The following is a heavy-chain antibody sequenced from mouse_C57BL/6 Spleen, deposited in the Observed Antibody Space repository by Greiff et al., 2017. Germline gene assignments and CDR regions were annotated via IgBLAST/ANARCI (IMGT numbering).Heavy chain of an antibody. D-gene: IGHD2-3*01. Sequence: EVKVVESGGGLVKPGGSLKLSCAASGFTFSSYAMSWVRQTPEKRLEWVATISDGGSYTYYPDNVKGRFTISRDNAKNNLYLQMSHLKSEDTAMYYCARDRDGYSFAYWGQGTLVTVSA. CDR1: GFTFSSYA. CDR2: ISDGGSYT. CDR3: ARDRDGYSFAY. V-gene: IGHV5-4*01. J-gene: IGHJ3*01.